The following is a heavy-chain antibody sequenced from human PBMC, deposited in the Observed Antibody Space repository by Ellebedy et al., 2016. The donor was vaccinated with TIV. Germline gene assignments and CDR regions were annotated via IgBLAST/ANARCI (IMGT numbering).Heavy chain of an antibody. CDR2: ISSSSSSTI. J-gene: IGHJ4*02. Sequence: PGGSLRLSCAASGFTFSSYSMHWVRQAPGKGLAWVSYISSSSSSTIYCADSVKGRFTISRDNAKNSLYLQMNSLRVEDTAVYYCARGASWSAITGLDYWGQGTLVTVSS. V-gene: IGHV3-48*01. D-gene: IGHD3-3*01. CDR1: GFTFSSYS. CDR3: ARGASWSAITGLDY.